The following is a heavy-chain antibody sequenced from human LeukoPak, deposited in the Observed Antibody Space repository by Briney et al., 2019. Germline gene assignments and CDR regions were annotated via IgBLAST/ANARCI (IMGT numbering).Heavy chain of an antibody. J-gene: IGHJ3*02. CDR2: ISSSSSYI. CDR1: GFTFSSYS. CDR3: ARDPRHYDSSGYWPDPFDI. V-gene: IGHV3-21*01. D-gene: IGHD3-22*01. Sequence: GGSLRLSCAASGFTFSSYSMNWVRQAPGKGLEWVSSISSSSSYIYYADSVKGRFTISRDNAKNSLYLQMNSLRAEDTAVYYCARDPRHYDSSGYWPDPFDIWGQGTMVTVSS.